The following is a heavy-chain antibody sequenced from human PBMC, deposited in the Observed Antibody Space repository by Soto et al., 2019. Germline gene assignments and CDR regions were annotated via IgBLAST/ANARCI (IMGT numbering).Heavy chain of an antibody. CDR3: STDIGLYGLDY. Sequence: ASVKVSCKASGGTFSSYTISWVRQAPGQGLEWMGRIIPILGIANYAQKFQGRFTISRDDSQSTMYLQMNSLRTEDTGLYYCSTDIGLYGLDYWGQGTTVTVSS. CDR1: GGTFSSYT. V-gene: IGHV1-69*02. J-gene: IGHJ6*02. D-gene: IGHD2-15*01. CDR2: IIPILGIA.